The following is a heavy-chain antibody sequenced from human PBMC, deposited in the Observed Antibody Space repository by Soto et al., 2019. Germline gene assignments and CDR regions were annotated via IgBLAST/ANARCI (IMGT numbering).Heavy chain of an antibody. J-gene: IGHJ3*02. CDR1: GFTFSSYG. Sequence: GGSLRLSCAASGFTFSSYGMHWVRQAPGKGLEWVAVIWYDGSNKYYADSVKGRFTISRDNSKNTLYLQMNSLRAEDTAVYYCARFGEHRAFDIWGQGTMVTVSS. D-gene: IGHD3-10*01. CDR3: ARFGEHRAFDI. CDR2: IWYDGSNK. V-gene: IGHV3-33*01.